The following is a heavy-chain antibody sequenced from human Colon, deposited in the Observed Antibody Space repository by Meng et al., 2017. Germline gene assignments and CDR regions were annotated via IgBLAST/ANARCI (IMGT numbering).Heavy chain of an antibody. D-gene: IGHD3-10*01. CDR2: IKEDGSET. CDR1: GFTFRSFW. V-gene: IGHV3-7*01. J-gene: IGHJ6*02. CDR3: ARVFYYDSGSYPLYYYYYGMDV. Sequence: GESLKISCAASGFTFRSFWMSWVRQAPGKGLEWVANIKEDGSETYYVDSVKGRFTISRDNAKNSLNLQMSSLRAEDTAVYYCARVFYYDSGSYPLYYYYYGMDVWGQGTTVNVSS.